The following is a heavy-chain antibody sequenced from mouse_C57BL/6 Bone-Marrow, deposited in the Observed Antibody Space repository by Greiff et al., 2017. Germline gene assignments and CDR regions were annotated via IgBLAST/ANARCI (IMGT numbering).Heavy chain of an antibody. D-gene: IGHD2-3*01. CDR2: ISNLAYSI. CDR3: ARHGYDGYPFAY. V-gene: IGHV5-15*01. J-gene: IGHJ3*01. Sequence: EVMLVESGGGLVQPGGSLKLSCAASGFTFSDYGMAWVRQAPRKGPEWVAFISNLAYSIYYADTVTGRFTISRENAKNTLYLEMSSLRSEDTAMYYCARHGYDGYPFAYWGQGTLVTVSA. CDR1: GFTFSDYG.